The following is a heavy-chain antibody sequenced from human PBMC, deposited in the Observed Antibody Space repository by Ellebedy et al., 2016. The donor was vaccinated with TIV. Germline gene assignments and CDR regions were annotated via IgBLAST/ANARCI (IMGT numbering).Heavy chain of an antibody. Sequence: GESLKISXAASGFTFSSYWMSWVRQAPGKGLEWVANIKQDGSEKYYVDSVKGRFAISRDNAKNSLYLQMNSLRAEDTAVYYCARDPDSVWGSYRYTAGVDYWGQGTLVTVSS. V-gene: IGHV3-7*01. CDR3: ARDPDSVWGSYRYTAGVDY. CDR1: GFTFSSYW. CDR2: IKQDGSEK. J-gene: IGHJ4*02. D-gene: IGHD3-16*02.